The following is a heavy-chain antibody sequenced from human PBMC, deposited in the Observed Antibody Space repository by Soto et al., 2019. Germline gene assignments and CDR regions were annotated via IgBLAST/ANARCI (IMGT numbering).Heavy chain of an antibody. Sequence: GESLKISCKGSGYSFTTYWIGWVRQMPGKGLEWMGIIYPTDSDTRYSPSFQGQVTISAXXXXXTXYXQXXXLEAXDTAMYYCARTVREQWLADYWGRGTLVTVSS. D-gene: IGHD6-19*01. CDR3: ARTVREQWLADY. CDR1: GYSFTTYW. J-gene: IGHJ4*02. V-gene: IGHV5-51*01. CDR2: IYPTDSDT.